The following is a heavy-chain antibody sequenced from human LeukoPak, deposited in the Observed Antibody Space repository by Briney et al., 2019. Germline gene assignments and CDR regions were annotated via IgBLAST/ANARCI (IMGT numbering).Heavy chain of an antibody. CDR2: ISSGGGTI. J-gene: IGHJ4*02. V-gene: IGHV3-11*04. CDR3: ARVSSRSSQGLY. Sequence: PGGSLRLSCAASGFTVSSNYMSWVRQAPGKGLEWISYISSGGGTIYYADSVKGRFTISRDNGKNSLFLQMISLRAEDTGVYYCARVSSRSSQGLYWGQGTLVTVSS. CDR1: GFTVSSNY. D-gene: IGHD1-26*01.